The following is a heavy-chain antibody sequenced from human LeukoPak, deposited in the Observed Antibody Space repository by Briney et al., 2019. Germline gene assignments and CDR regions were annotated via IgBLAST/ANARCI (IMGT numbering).Heavy chain of an antibody. Sequence: SETLSLTCAVYGGSFSGYYWSWIRQPPGKGLEWIGEINHSGSTNYNPSLKSRVTISVDTSKNQFSLKLSSVTAADTAVYYCATNRRGTAYYDFWSGYYEDWFDPWGQGTLVTVSS. V-gene: IGHV4-34*01. D-gene: IGHD3-3*01. CDR2: INHSGST. CDR3: ATNRRGTAYYDFWSGYYEDWFDP. CDR1: GGSFSGYY. J-gene: IGHJ5*02.